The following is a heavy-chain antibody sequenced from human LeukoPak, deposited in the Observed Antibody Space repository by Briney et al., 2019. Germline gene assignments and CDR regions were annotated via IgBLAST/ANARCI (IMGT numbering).Heavy chain of an antibody. CDR2: IRSKTNNYAT. CDR1: GFTFIGSA. V-gene: IGHV3-73*01. Sequence: PTGGSLMLSCAASGFTFIGSAIHWVRQGSGKGLERVGHIRSKTNNYATAYAASVKGRFTISRDDSKNTAYLHMDSLKPEDTAVYYCTRHGGGDAGYAVFDNWGQGTLVTVSS. D-gene: IGHD5-12*01. J-gene: IGHJ4*02. CDR3: TRHGGGDAGYAVFDN.